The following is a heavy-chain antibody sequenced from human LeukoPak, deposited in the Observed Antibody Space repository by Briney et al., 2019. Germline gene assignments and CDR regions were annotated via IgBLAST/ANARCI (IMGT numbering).Heavy chain of an antibody. CDR3: ARGPSGYHNT. Sequence: PGGSLRLSCAASAFTFSSYGMHWVRQAPGKGLEWVAYIQYDRTNEQYAHSVRGRFRISRDNSKNILYLQMNSLRTEDTAVYYCARGPSGYHNTGGQGTLVTVSS. J-gene: IGHJ4*02. V-gene: IGHV3-30*02. CDR1: AFTFSSYG. CDR2: IQYDRTNE. D-gene: IGHD5-12*01.